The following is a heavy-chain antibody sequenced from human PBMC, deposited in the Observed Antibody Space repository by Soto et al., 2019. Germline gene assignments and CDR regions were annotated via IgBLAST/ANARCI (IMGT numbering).Heavy chain of an antibody. Sequence: ASVKGSCKASGYTFTSYAMHWVLQAPGQRLEWMGWVNAGNGNTKYSQKFQGRVTINRDTSASTAYMELSSLRSEDTAVYYCARSPLMIVVVNAFDIWGQGTMVTVSS. CDR1: GYTFTSYA. J-gene: IGHJ3*02. CDR2: VNAGNGNT. CDR3: ARSPLMIVVVNAFDI. V-gene: IGHV1-3*01. D-gene: IGHD3-22*01.